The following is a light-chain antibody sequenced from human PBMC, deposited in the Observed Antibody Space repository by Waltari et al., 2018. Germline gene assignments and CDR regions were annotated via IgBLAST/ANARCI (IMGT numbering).Light chain of an antibody. CDR2: DDS. CDR1: NIAHTS. CDR3: QVWESSSDHPGV. Sequence: SHVLTQAPSVSVAPGQTARIGRGGNNIAHTSVHWSQQKPGQAPLVVVYDDSHRPSGIPERVSGSNFGNAATLTIDRVEAGDEADYYCQVWESSSDHPGVFGGGTKLTVL. V-gene: IGLV3-21*02. J-gene: IGLJ3*02.